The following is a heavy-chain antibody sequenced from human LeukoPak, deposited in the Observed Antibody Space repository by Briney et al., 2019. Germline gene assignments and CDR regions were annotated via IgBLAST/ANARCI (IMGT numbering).Heavy chain of an antibody. CDR1: GFTFGDYA. V-gene: IGHV3-49*04. Sequence: GGSLRLSCTASGFTFGDYAMSWVRQAPGKGLEWVGFIRSRTHGGTTEFAAPVKDRFSISRDDSKRIAYLQMNSLKTEDTAVYYCTRDGIPETDWSGYYIDYWGQGTLVTVSS. CDR2: IRSRTHGGTT. D-gene: IGHD3-3*01. J-gene: IGHJ4*02. CDR3: TRDGIPETDWSGYYIDY.